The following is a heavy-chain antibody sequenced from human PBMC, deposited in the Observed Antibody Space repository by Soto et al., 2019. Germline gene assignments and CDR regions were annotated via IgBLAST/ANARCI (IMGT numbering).Heavy chain of an antibody. CDR3: ARVSYYILTGYSLYYYYMDV. Sequence: LGGSLRLSCAASGFIFTTYTMNWVRQVPGKGLEWVSGIGQHGDQTWYTDSVKGRFTISRDNSKNFLFLQMNRLRAEDTAVYYCARVSYYILTGYSLYYYYMDVWGKGTTVTVSS. CDR2: IGQHGDQT. J-gene: IGHJ6*03. V-gene: IGHV3-23*01. D-gene: IGHD3-9*01. CDR1: GFIFTTYT.